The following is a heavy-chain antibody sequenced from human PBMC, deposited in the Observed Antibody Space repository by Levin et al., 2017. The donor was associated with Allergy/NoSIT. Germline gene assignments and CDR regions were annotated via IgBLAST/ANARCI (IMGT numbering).Heavy chain of an antibody. Sequence: SETLSLTCAVYGGSFSGYYWSWIRQPPGKGLEWIGEINHSGSTNYNPSLKSRVTISVDTSKNQFSLKLSSVTAADTAVYYCARGSRGYCSSTSCYRGLPFCYWGQGTLVTVSS. CDR2: INHSGST. V-gene: IGHV4-34*01. CDR3: ARGSRGYCSSTSCYRGLPFCY. CDR1: GGSFSGYY. D-gene: IGHD2-2*01. J-gene: IGHJ4*02.